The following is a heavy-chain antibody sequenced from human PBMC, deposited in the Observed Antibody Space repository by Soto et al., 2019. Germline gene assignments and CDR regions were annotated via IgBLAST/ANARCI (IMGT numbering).Heavy chain of an antibody. V-gene: IGHV3-23*01. CDR1: GFTFSNYA. Sequence: GGSLRLSCAASGFTFSNYAMDWVRQAPGKGLEWVSAISNSFSDGNTHYADSVKGRFTISRDNDKNTVFLEMNSLTAEDTAVYYCAKVFSPEGGNYFDHWGLGTLVTVSS. CDR2: ISNSFSDGNT. CDR3: AKVFSPEGGNYFDH. J-gene: IGHJ4*02.